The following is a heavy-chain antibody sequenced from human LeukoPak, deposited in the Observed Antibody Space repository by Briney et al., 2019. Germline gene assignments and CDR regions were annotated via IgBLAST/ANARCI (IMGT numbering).Heavy chain of an antibody. J-gene: IGHJ4*02. D-gene: IGHD2-2*01. V-gene: IGHV3-23*01. CDR2: ISGSGGST. CDR1: GFTFSSYA. CDR3: AKYRCSSASCRGSFDN. Sequence: TGGSLRRSCAASGFTFSSYAMSWVRQAPGKGLEWVSAISGSGGSTYYADSVKGRFTISRDNSKNTLYLQMNSLRAEDTAVYYCAKYRCSSASCRGSFDNWGQGTLVTVSS.